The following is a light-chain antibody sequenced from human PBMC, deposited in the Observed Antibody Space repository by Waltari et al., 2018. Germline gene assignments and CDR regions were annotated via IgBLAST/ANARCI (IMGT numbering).Light chain of an antibody. CDR2: RND. Sequence: QSVLTHPPSASGTTGQRVTISCSGSSSNIGSHPVSWYQQLPGMAPTLLIYRNDQRPAGVPDRVSGSKSGSSASLAISGLRSEDEADYDCGAWDDSLSGHYVFGTGTKVTVL. CDR1: SSNIGSHP. V-gene: IGLV1-47*01. CDR3: GAWDDSLSGHYV. J-gene: IGLJ1*01.